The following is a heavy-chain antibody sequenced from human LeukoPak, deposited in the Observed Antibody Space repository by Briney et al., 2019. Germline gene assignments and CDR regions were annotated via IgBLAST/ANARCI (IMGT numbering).Heavy chain of an antibody. CDR2: IWYDGSNK. Sequence: PGGSLRLSCAASGFTFSSYGMHWVRQAPGKGLEWVAVIWYDGSNKYYADSVKGRFTISRDNSKNTLYLQMNSLRAEDTAVYYCARSRQPYYYGSGGSWFDPWGQGTLVTVSS. CDR3: ARSRQPYYYGSGGSWFDP. CDR1: GFTFSSYG. V-gene: IGHV3-33*01. J-gene: IGHJ5*02. D-gene: IGHD3-10*01.